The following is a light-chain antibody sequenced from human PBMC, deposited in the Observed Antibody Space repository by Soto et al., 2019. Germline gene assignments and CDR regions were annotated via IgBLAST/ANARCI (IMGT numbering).Light chain of an antibody. CDR3: GTWDSSLSAIWV. J-gene: IGLJ3*02. CDR1: SSNIGNNY. CDR2: ENN. V-gene: IGLV1-51*02. Sequence: QSVLTQPPSVSAAPGQKVTISCSGSSSNIGNNYVSWYQQLPGTAPKLLIYENNKRPSWIPDRFSGSKSGTSATLGITGLQTGDEADYYCGTWDSSLSAIWVFGGGTKLTVL.